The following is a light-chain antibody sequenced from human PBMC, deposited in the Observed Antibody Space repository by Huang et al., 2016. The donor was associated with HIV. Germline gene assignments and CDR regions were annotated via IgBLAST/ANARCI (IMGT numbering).Light chain of an antibody. CDR3: QQSHSIPHT. CDR1: DNLANS. J-gene: IGKJ2*01. V-gene: IGKV1-39*01. CDR2: GAS. Sequence: DIQMTQSPSSLSASVGDRVTITCRTSDNLANSLNWYQQKSGAAPVLLIYGASNLQTVVSSRFSGVGSGTDFTLTITNLRPEDFATYYCQQSHSIPHTFGQGTRLE.